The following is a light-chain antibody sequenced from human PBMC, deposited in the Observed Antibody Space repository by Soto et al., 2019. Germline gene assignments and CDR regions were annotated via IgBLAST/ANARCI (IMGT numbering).Light chain of an antibody. J-gene: IGLJ1*01. V-gene: IGLV1-40*01. CDR2: GNN. CDR3: QSYDSSLSGYV. Sequence: QSVLTQPPSVSGAPGQKVTISCTGSSSNIGAGYDVHWYQQLPGTAPKLLIYGNNNRPSGVPDRFSGSKSSTSASLAITGRQAEDEADYYCQSYDSSLSGYVFGTGTKLTVL. CDR1: SSNIGAGYD.